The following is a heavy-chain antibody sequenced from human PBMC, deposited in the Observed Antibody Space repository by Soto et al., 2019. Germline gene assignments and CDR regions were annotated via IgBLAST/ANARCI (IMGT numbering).Heavy chain of an antibody. J-gene: IGHJ4*02. CDR1: GYTFINYA. D-gene: IGHD6-19*01. V-gene: IGHV1-3*01. CDR2: INADNGNT. Sequence: GASVKVSCKASGYTFINYAMHWVRQAPGQRLEWLGWINADNGNTKYSQKFQGRVIITRDTSASIGYMELSSLRSEDTGVYYCAREIFLVAGTGLDFWGQGTLVTVSS. CDR3: AREIFLVAGTGLDF.